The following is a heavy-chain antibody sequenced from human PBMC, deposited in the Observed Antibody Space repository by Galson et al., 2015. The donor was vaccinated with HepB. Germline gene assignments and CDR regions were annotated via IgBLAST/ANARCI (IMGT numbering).Heavy chain of an antibody. CDR3: AKDPPPNIAAAGSNVNY. Sequence: SLRLSCAASGFTFSSYAMSWVRQAPGKGLEWVSAISGSGGSTYYADSVKGRFTISRDNSKNTLYLQMNSLRAEDTAVYYCAKDPPPNIAAAGSNVNYWGQGTLVTVSS. D-gene: IGHD6-13*01. V-gene: IGHV3-23*01. J-gene: IGHJ4*02. CDR2: ISGSGGST. CDR1: GFTFSSYA.